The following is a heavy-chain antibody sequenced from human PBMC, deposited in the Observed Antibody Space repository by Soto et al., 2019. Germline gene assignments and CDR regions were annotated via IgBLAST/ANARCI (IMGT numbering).Heavy chain of an antibody. V-gene: IGHV1-18*04. D-gene: IGHD6-13*01. CDR1: GYTFTSYG. J-gene: IGHJ5*02. CDR2: ISAYNGNT. CDR3: AREELSWSPWFDP. Sequence: ASVKVSCKASGYTFTSYGISWVRQAPGQGLEWMGWISAYNGNTNYAQKFQGRVTITADESTSTVYMELSSLGSEDTAVYYCAREELSWSPWFDPWGQGTLVTVSS.